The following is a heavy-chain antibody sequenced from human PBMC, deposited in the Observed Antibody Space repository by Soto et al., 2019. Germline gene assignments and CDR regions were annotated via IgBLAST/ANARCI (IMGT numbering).Heavy chain of an antibody. CDR2: ISGSGTAI. V-gene: IGHV3-11*01. J-gene: IGHJ4*01. CDR1: GFALIDY. Sequence: QVQLVESGGGLVRPGGSLRLSCTASGFALIDYMSWIRQAPGRGLECVSYISGSGTAIYTADSVKGRFTVSKDDAKNSLYLQMNSLTAEDAAVYYCARDYSNNGFDYWGHGALVAVSS. D-gene: IGHD4-4*01. CDR3: ARDYSNNGFDY.